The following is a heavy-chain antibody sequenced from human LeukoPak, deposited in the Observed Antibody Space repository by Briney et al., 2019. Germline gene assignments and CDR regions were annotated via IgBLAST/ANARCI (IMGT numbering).Heavy chain of an antibody. CDR2: IYPGDSET. J-gene: IGHJ4*02. Sequence: GASLKISCKGSGYSFTNYWIGWVRQMPGKGLEGMGIIYPGDSETRYNPSFQGQVTISADKSINTAYLQWSSLKASDTAMYYCARRVVGSTCDYWGQGTLVTVSS. D-gene: IGHD1-26*01. CDR1: GYSFTNYW. V-gene: IGHV5-51*01. CDR3: ARRVVGSTCDY.